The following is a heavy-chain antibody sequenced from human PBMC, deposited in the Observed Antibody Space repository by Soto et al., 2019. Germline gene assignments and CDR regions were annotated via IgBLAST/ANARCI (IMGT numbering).Heavy chain of an antibody. Sequence: PSQTLSRTCSSSVDSVSSNSATCNFIIQSPSRGLEWLGRTYFRSKWYNDYAVSVKSRLTINPDTSKNQLSLQVNSVTPDDTAVYYYTVEHYYHGMDVWGQGTTVTVSS. D-gene: IGHD3-16*01. J-gene: IGHJ6*02. CDR1: VDSVSSNSAT. CDR3: TVEHYYHGMDV. V-gene: IGHV6-1*01. CDR2: TYFRSKWYN.